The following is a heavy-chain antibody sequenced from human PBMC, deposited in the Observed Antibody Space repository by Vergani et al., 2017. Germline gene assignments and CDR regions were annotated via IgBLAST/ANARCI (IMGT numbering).Heavy chain of an antibody. V-gene: IGHV3-43*01. CDR2: ISWDGGST. Sequence: EVQLLESGGVVVQPGGSLRLSCAASGFTFDDYTMHWVRQAPGKGLEWVSLISWDGGSTYYADSVKGRFTISRDNSKNSLYLQMNSLRTEDTALYYCAKDGYSSSWYGDFDYWGQGTLVTVSS. CDR1: GFTFDDYT. CDR3: AKDGYSSSWYGDFDY. D-gene: IGHD6-13*01. J-gene: IGHJ4*02.